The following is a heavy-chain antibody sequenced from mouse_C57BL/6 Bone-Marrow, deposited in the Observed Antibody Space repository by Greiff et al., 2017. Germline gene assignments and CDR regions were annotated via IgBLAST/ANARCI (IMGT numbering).Heavy chain of an antibody. D-gene: IGHD1-1*02. CDR2: IDPENGDT. Sequence: VKLQQSGAELVRPGASVKLSCTASGFNIKDAYMHWVKQRTEQGLEWIGWIDPENGDTEYASKFKGKATITADTSSNTAYLQLSSLTSEDATVYYCTLMGNWGQGTLVTVSA. V-gene: IGHV14-4*01. J-gene: IGHJ3*01. CDR1: GFNIKDAY. CDR3: TLMGN.